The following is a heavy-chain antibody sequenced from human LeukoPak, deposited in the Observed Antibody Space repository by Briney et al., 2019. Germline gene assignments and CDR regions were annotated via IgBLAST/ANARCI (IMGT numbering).Heavy chain of an antibody. V-gene: IGHV3-53*01. CDR2: KDKFGNT. CDR1: GLIVNNNH. D-gene: IGHD3-10*01. J-gene: IGHJ4*02. CDR3: AGGTYYGSGSRPGYFDH. Sequence: PGGSLTLSCAASGLIVNNNHMNWVRQAPGKGLAWVSVKDKFGNTYYTDSVKGRFTISRDISKNTVYLQMNTLSAEDTAVYYCAGGTYYGSGSRPGYFDHWGQGNLVTVSS.